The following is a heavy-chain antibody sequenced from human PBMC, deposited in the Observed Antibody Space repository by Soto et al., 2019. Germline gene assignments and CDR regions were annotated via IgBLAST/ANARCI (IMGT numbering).Heavy chain of an antibody. J-gene: IGHJ4*02. CDR2: IYHSGST. CDR1: GGSIISSNW. CDR3: ARRDWSGSTSHFYFDY. V-gene: IGHV4-4*02. D-gene: IGHD3-9*01. Sequence: XATLSLTCAVSGGSIISSNWWNCVRQPPGKGLEWIGEIYHSGSTYYKPSLKSRVAMSVDTSKNQFSLKLTSATAADTAVYYCARRDWSGSTSHFYFDYWGQGVLVTVSS.